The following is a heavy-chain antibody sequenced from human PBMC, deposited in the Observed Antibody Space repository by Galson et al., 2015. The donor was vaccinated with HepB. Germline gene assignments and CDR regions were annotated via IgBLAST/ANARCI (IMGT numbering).Heavy chain of an antibody. CDR3: ARDVLLRPVDYYGMDV. D-gene: IGHD2-15*01. V-gene: IGHV1-18*04. Sequence: SVKVSCKASGYTFTSYGTSWVRQAPGQGLEWMGWISAYNGNTNYAQKLQGRVTMTTDTSTSTAYMELRSLRSDDTAVYYCARDVLLRPVDYYGMDVWGQGTTVTVSS. J-gene: IGHJ6*02. CDR2: ISAYNGNT. CDR1: GYTFTSYG.